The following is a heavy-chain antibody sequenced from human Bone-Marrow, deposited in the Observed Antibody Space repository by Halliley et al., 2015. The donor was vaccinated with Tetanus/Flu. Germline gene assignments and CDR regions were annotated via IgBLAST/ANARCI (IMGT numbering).Heavy chain of an antibody. CDR2: ISIENRYI. CDR3: AKDGSGYTSGWYYFDY. D-gene: IGHD6-19*01. Sequence: SISIENRYIFYADSVKGRFTISRDNAKNSLYLQMNSLRAEDTAVYYCAKDGSGYTSGWYYFDYWGQGTLVTVSS. J-gene: IGHJ4*02. V-gene: IGHV3-21*01.